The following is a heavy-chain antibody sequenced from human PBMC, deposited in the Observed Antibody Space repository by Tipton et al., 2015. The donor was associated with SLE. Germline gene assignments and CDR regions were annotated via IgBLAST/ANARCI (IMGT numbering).Heavy chain of an antibody. D-gene: IGHD2-21*02. CDR3: ARDSGAGAVVTAFDY. J-gene: IGHJ4*02. V-gene: IGHV4-4*07. Sequence: TLSLTCTVSGGSISSYYWSWIRQPAGKGLEWIGRIYTSGSTNYNPSLKSRVTMSVDTSKNQFSLKLSSVTAADTAVYYCARDSGAGAVVTAFDYWGQGTLVTVSS. CDR1: GGSISSYY. CDR2: IYTSGST.